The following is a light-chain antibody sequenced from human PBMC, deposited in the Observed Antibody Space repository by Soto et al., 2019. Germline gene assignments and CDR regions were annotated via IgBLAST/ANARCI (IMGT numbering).Light chain of an antibody. CDR1: SGDVGGYNY. CDR3: SSYTSSDTVV. V-gene: IGLV2-14*03. CDR2: DVT. J-gene: IGLJ2*01. Sequence: QSALTQPASVSGSPGQSITISCTGTSGDVGGYNYVSWYQQFPGKAPKLVIFDVTNRPSGISNRFSGSKSANTASLTISGLQAEDEADYYCSSYTSSDTVVFGGGTKLTVL.